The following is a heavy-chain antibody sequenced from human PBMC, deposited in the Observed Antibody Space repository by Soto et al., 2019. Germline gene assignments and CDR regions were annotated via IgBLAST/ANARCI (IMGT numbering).Heavy chain of an antibody. J-gene: IGHJ6*02. CDR1: GGSISSSSYY. CDR2: IYYSGST. V-gene: IGHV4-39*01. D-gene: IGHD3-10*01. Sequence: SETLSLTCTVSGGSISSSSYYWGWIRQPPGKGLEWIGSIYYSGSTYYNPSLKSRVTISVDTSKNQFSLKLSSVTAADTAVYYCARLQGTMVRGVLYYYYYGMDVWGQGTTVTVSS. CDR3: ARLQGTMVRGVLYYYYYGMDV.